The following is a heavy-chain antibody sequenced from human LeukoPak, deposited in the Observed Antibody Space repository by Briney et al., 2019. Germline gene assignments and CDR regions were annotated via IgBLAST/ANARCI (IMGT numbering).Heavy chain of an antibody. CDR2: IYTSGST. CDR3: ALGYSSSWYGHDAFDI. V-gene: IGHV4-61*05. Sequence: SETLSLTCTVSGGSISSSGYYWGWIRQPPGKGLEWIGRIYTSGSTNYNPSLKSRVTMSVDTSKNQFSLKLSSVTAADTAVYYCALGYSSSWYGHDAFDIWGQGTMVTVSS. CDR1: GGSISSSGYY. J-gene: IGHJ3*02. D-gene: IGHD6-13*01.